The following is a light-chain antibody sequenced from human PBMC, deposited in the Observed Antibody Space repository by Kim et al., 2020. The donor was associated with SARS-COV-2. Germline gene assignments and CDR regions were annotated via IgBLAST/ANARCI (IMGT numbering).Light chain of an antibody. CDR2: DVS. J-gene: IGLJ1*01. V-gene: IGLV2-11*03. CDR3: CSYAGRYTYV. Sequence: GPSVTISCTGTSSDVGGYYYVSWYQQHPGKAPKVMIYDVSKRPSGVPDRFSGSKSGNTASLTISGLQGEDEADYYCCSYAGRYTYVFGTGTKVTVL. CDR1: SSDVGGYYY.